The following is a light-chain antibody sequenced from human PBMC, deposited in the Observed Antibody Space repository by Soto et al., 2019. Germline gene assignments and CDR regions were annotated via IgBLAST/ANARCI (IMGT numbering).Light chain of an antibody. CDR2: EVT. J-gene: IGLJ1*01. CDR1: SSDVGNYNL. V-gene: IGLV2-23*02. Sequence: QAVVTQPASVSGSPGQSITISCTGTSSDVGNYNLVSWYQHHPGKAPNLMISEVTKRPSGVSNRFSGSKSGNTASLTISGLQAEDEADYYCCSYAGSSTYVFGTGTKVTVL. CDR3: CSYAGSSTYV.